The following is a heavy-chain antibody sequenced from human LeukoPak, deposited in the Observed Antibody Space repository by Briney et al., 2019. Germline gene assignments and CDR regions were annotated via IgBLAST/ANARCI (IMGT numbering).Heavy chain of an antibody. CDR1: GDSVSSNSAA. Sequence: SQTLSLTCAISGDSVSSNSAAWNWIRQSPSRGLEWLGRTYYWSKWYNDYAVSVKSRITINPDTSKNQFSLQLNSVTPEDTAVYYCAREIRYSYGLLNPFDYWGQGTLVTVSS. CDR2: TYYWSKWYN. J-gene: IGHJ4*02. D-gene: IGHD5-18*01. V-gene: IGHV6-1*01. CDR3: AREIRYSYGLLNPFDY.